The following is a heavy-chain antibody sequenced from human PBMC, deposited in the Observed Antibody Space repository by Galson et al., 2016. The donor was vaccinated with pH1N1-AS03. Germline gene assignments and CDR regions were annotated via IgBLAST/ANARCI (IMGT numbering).Heavy chain of an antibody. D-gene: IGHD3-16*01. Sequence: SETLSLTCDVLGGTFSGFFWNWVRQSSVKGLEWVGEVDHSGIITYNPSLRSRLNISLDPSRRQFSLKLTSVTAADTAVYFCARLLGKAFPRLGRNFGMDVWGQGTTVTVSS. CDR1: GGTFSGFF. CDR2: VDHSGII. V-gene: IGHV4-34*01. J-gene: IGHJ6*02. CDR3: ARLLGKAFPRLGRNFGMDV.